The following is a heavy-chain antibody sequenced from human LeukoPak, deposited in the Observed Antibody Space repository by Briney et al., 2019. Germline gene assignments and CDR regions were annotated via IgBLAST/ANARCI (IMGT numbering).Heavy chain of an antibody. Sequence: GGSLRLSCAASGSTFDDYGMSWVRQAPGKGLEWVSGINWNGGSTGYADSVKGRFTISRDNAKNSLYLQMNSLRAEDTALYYCARGSDGGAAAGPDYWGQGTLVTVSS. J-gene: IGHJ4*02. D-gene: IGHD6-13*01. V-gene: IGHV3-20*04. CDR2: INWNGGST. CDR1: GSTFDDYG. CDR3: ARGSDGGAAAGPDY.